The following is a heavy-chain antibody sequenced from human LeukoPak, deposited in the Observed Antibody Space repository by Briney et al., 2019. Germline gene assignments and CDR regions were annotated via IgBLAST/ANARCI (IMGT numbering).Heavy chain of an antibody. CDR2: IYYSGST. Sequence: SETLSLTCTVSGGSISSGDYYWSWIRQPPGKGLEWIGTIYYSGSTYYNTSLKSRVTISVDMSNNQFSLKLNSVTAADTAVYYCARHDYGDYGPFDCWGQGTLVTVSS. CDR1: GGSISSGDYY. D-gene: IGHD4-17*01. CDR3: ARHDYGDYGPFDC. V-gene: IGHV4-39*01. J-gene: IGHJ4*02.